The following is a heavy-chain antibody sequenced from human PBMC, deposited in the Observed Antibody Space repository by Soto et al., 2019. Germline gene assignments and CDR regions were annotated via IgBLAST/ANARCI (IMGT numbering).Heavy chain of an antibody. CDR3: ARAAKHFWSGYYVFGYYYYYMDV. J-gene: IGHJ6*03. CDR2: ISSNGGST. Sequence: PGGSLRLSCAASGFTFSSYAMSWVRQAPGKGLEYVSAISSNGGSTYYANSVKGRFTISRDNSKNTLYLQMGSLRAEDMAVYYCARAAKHFWSGYYVFGYYYYYMDVWGKGTTVTVSS. CDR1: GFTFSSYA. V-gene: IGHV3-64*01. D-gene: IGHD3-3*02.